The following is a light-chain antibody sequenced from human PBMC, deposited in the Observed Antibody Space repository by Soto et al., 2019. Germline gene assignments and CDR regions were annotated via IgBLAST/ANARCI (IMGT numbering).Light chain of an antibody. V-gene: IGKV1-27*01. CDR3: HKYNHAPT. CDR1: QAISSY. Sequence: DIQLTQSPSSLYASVGDRVTITCRASQAISSYLAWYQQKPGKVTELLIYATSTLQSGAPSRFSGSGSGTDFTLTISSLQPEDVATYYCHKYNHAPTFGGGTKVEIK. CDR2: ATS. J-gene: IGKJ4*01.